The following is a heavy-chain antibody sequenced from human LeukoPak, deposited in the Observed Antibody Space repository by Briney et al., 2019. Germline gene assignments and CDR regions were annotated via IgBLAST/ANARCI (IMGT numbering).Heavy chain of an antibody. CDR3: ARWNEGLDY. Sequence: SETLSLTCTVSGASISGYYWSWLRQPPGKGLEWIGYINYSGSTNYNPSLKSRVTISVDTSKNQFSLKLSSVTAADTAVYSCARWNEGLDYGGQGTLVTVSA. D-gene: IGHD1-1*01. CDR2: INYSGST. V-gene: IGHV4-59*01. CDR1: GASISGYY. J-gene: IGHJ4*02.